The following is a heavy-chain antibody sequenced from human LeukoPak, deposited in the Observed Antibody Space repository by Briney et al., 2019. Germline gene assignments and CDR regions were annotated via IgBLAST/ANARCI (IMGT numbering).Heavy chain of an antibody. J-gene: IGHJ4*02. V-gene: IGHV1-8*02. CDR2: MNPNSGNT. CDR1: GYTFTSYD. D-gene: IGHD6-13*01. Sequence: ASVRVSFKASGYTFTSYDINWVRQATGQGLEWMGWMNPNSGNTGYAQKFQGRITMTRNTSISTAYMELSSLTSEDTAVYYCARIAAAGNRRLNYWGQGTLVTVSS. CDR3: ARIAAAGNRRLNY.